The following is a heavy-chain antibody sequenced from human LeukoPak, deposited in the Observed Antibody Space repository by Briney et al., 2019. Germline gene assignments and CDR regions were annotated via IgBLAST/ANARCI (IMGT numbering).Heavy chain of an antibody. CDR3: AGVTTIDYMDV. J-gene: IGHJ6*03. Sequence: SVKVSCKASGYTFTSYGISWVRQAPGQGLEWMGGIIPMFGTTNYARKVQGRVTITADDSTSTAYMELSSLRSEDTAVYYCAGVTTIDYMDVWGEGTTVTISS. CDR1: GYTFTSYG. D-gene: IGHD4-17*01. V-gene: IGHV1-69*13. CDR2: IIPMFGTT.